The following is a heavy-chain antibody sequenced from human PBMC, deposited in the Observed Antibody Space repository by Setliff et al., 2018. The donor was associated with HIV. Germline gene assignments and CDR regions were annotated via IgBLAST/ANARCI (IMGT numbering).Heavy chain of an antibody. V-gene: IGHV1-8*03. Sequence: ASVKVSCKASGYTFSNYDIYWVRQATGQGLEWMGWVNPNSGNTGYAQKFKGRVTITADDSTSTAYLELSSLRSDDTAVYYCARVRRDFYNFWSGYYVHWYFDLWGRGTLVTVSS. CDR1: GYTFSNYD. CDR2: VNPNSGNT. D-gene: IGHD3-3*01. J-gene: IGHJ2*01. CDR3: ARVRRDFYNFWSGYYVHWYFDL.